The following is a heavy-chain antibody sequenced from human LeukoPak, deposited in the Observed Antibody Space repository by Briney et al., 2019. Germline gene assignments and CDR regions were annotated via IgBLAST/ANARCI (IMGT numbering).Heavy chain of an antibody. CDR3: AREGGTTGTTSFDY. CDR1: GLTFSSYS. V-gene: IGHV3-21*01. J-gene: IGHJ4*02. D-gene: IGHD1-1*01. Sequence: GGSLRLSCAASGLTFSSYSMNWVRQAPGKGLEWVSSISSSSSYIYYADSVKGRFTISRDNAKSSLYLQMNSLRAEDTAVYYCAREGGTTGTTSFDYWGQGTLVTVSS. CDR2: ISSSSSYI.